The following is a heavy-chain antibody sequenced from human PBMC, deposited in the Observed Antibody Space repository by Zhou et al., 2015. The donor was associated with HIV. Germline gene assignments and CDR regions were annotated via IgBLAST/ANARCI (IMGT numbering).Heavy chain of an antibody. Sequence: QVQLVQSGAEVKKPGSSVKVSCKASGGTFSSYAISWVRQAPGQGLEWMGGIIPIFGTANYAQKFQGRVTITADESTSTAYMELSSLRSEDTAVYYCARESRNGYYDSSGYYYYWGQGTLVTVSS. CDR2: IIPIFGTA. CDR1: GGTFSSYA. CDR3: ARESRNGYYDSSGYYYY. V-gene: IGHV1-69*12. D-gene: IGHD3-22*01. J-gene: IGHJ4*02.